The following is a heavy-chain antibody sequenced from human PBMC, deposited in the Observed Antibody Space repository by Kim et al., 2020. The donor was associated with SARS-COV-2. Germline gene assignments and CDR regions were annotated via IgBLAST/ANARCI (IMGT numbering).Heavy chain of an antibody. J-gene: IGHJ4*02. CDR3: AKGPIDLGYYFDS. CDR1: GFSFSTYA. V-gene: IGHV3-64D*09. CDR2: VSSDGSKT. D-gene: IGHD1-26*01. Sequence: GGSLRLSCSASGFSFSTYAMHWVRQAPGRGLEYVSSVSSDGSKTHYADSVKDRFTVSRDNSKNTVYLQMSSLKTEDTAVYFCAKGPIDLGYYFDSWGQGALVTVSS.